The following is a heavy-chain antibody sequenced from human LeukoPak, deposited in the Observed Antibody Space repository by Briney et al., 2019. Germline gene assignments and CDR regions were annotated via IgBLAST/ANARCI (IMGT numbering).Heavy chain of an antibody. CDR1: GFTFSSYG. J-gene: IGHJ4*02. Sequence: GGTLRLSCAASGFTFSSYGMSWVRQAPGKGLEWVSAISGSGGSTYYADSVKGRFTISRDNSKNTLYLQMNSLRAEDTAVYYCARGRDSSTRYSYRYWGQGTLVSVSS. CDR3: ARGRDSSTRYSYRY. D-gene: IGHD2-2*01. V-gene: IGHV3-23*01. CDR2: ISGSGGST.